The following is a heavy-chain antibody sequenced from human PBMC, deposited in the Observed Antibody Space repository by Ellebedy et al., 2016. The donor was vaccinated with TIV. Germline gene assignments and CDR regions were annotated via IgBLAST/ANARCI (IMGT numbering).Heavy chain of an antibody. CDR3: ARDRPMGDSSGYYLSYFDY. J-gene: IGHJ4*02. CDR2: ISSSSSTI. Sequence: PGGSLRLSCAASGFTFSSYSMNWVRQAPGKGLEWVSYISSSSSTIYYADSVKGRFTISRDNAKNSLYLQMNSLRDEDTAVYYCARDRPMGDSSGYYLSYFDYWGQGTLVTVSS. D-gene: IGHD3-22*01. CDR1: GFTFSSYS. V-gene: IGHV3-48*02.